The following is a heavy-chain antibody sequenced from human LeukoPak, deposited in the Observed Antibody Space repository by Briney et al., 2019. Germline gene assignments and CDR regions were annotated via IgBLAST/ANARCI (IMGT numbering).Heavy chain of an antibody. Sequence: GGSLRLSCAASGFIFSTHSMSWVRQAPGKGLEWVSSISSGSSHIYYADSIKGRFTISRDNAKNSLFLQMNSLRAEDTAVYYCARDFRTQLDGYSPPYHFDYGGQGDLVTVSS. CDR2: ISSGSSHI. CDR3: ARDFRTQLDGYSPPYHFDY. V-gene: IGHV3-21*01. D-gene: IGHD5-24*01. J-gene: IGHJ4*02. CDR1: GFIFSTHS.